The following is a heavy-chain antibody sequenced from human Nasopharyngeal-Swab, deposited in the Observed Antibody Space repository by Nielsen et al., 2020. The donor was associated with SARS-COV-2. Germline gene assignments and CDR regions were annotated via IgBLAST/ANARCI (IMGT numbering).Heavy chain of an antibody. Sequence: GESLKISCAVSGFALTSYAMSWVRQAPGKGLEWVSAISNSGGTTFYADSVKGRFTISRDTSKNTLYLQMNSLRAEDTAVYYCARYDDYYDSSGYAYWGQGTLVTVSS. D-gene: IGHD3-22*01. CDR1: GFALTSYA. J-gene: IGHJ4*02. CDR2: ISNSGGTT. CDR3: ARYDDYYDSSGYAY. V-gene: IGHV3-23*01.